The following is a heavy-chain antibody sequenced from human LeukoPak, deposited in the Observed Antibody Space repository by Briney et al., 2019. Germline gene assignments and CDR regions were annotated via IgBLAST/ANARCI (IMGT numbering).Heavy chain of an antibody. J-gene: IGHJ4*02. CDR1: GGSFSGYY. V-gene: IGHV4-34*01. Sequence: PSETLSLTCAVYGGSFSGYYWSWIRQPPGKGLEWIGEIDHPGSTHYNPSLKSRVTMSVDASKNQFSLKLTFVSAADTAVYYCARVRGLWFGVRNDSWGQGTLVTVSS. CDR3: ARVRGLWFGVRNDS. D-gene: IGHD3-10*01. CDR2: IDHPGST.